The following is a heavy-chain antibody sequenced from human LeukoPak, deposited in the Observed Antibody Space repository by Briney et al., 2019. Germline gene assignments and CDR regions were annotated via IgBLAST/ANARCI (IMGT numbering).Heavy chain of an antibody. CDR3: ARAYSSSWYEGIGYYYYYMDV. V-gene: IGHV4-39*07. CDR2: IDYSGGT. J-gene: IGHJ6*03. Sequence: SETLSLTCTVSGGSISSSSYYWGWIRQPPGKGLEWIGSIDYSGGTYFSPSLRSRVTLSVDTSKNQFSLNLISVTAADTAVYYCARAYSSSWYEGIGYYYYYMDVWGKGTTVTVSS. CDR1: GGSISSSSYY. D-gene: IGHD6-13*01.